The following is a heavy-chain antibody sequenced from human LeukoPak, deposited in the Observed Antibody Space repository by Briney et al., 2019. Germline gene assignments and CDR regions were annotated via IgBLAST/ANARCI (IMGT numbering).Heavy chain of an antibody. Sequence: GGSLRLSCAASGFXLTTYAITWVRQAPGKGLEWVSGITASGPTTYYADSVKGRFTISRDNSKNTLYLQMNSLRAEDTAVYFCAKESSDWSWDWGQGALVTVSP. J-gene: IGHJ4*02. V-gene: IGHV3-23*01. CDR3: AKESSDWSWD. D-gene: IGHD6-13*01. CDR2: ITASGPTT. CDR1: GFXLTTYA.